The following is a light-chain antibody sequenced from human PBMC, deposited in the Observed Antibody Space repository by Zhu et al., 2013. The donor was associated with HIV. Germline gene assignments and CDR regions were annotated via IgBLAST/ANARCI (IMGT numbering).Light chain of an antibody. V-gene: IGLV1-40*01. CDR1: SSNIGAGYD. CDR2: VNN. J-gene: IGLJ3*02. CDR3: AAWDGSLNVGV. Sequence: QSVLTQPPSVSGAPGQRVTISCTGSSSNIGAGYDVHWYQQLPGTAPKLLIYVNNKRPSRVPDRFSGSKSGTSASLAISGLQSEDEADYYCAAWDGSLNVGVFGGGTKLTVL.